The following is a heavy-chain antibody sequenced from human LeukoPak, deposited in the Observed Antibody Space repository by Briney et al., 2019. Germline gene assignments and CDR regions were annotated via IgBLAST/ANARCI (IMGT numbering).Heavy chain of an antibody. Sequence: GGSLRLSCAASGFTFTTYSMNWVRQAPGKGLEWVSTISGSSRYIYFADSVRGRFTLSRDNAKNSLYLQMNSLRAEDTAVYYCARRLNNGDSGNDYWGQGTLVTVSS. J-gene: IGHJ4*02. CDR3: ARRLNNGDSGNDY. V-gene: IGHV3-21*01. CDR2: ISGSSRYI. D-gene: IGHD4-17*01. CDR1: GFTFTTYS.